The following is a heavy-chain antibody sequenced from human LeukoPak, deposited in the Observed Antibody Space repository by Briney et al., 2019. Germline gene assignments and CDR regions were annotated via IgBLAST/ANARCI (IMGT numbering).Heavy chain of an antibody. D-gene: IGHD6-13*01. J-gene: IGHJ4*02. CDR1: GFIFDDYA. V-gene: IGHV3-9*01. CDR2: ISWNSGSI. Sequence: PGRSLRLSCAASGFIFDDYAMHWVRQAPGKGLEWVSGISWNSGSIGYADSVKGRFTISRDNAKNSLYLQMNSLRAEDTAAYYCAKGAWTAGTYVPDYWGQGTLVTVSS. CDR3: AKGAWTAGTYVPDY.